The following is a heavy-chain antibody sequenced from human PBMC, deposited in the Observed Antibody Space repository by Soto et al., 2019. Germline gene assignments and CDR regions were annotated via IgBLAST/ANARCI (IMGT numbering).Heavy chain of an antibody. V-gene: IGHV3-23*01. J-gene: IGHJ4*02. CDR1: GFTFRNNV. Sequence: GGSLRLSCAASGFTFRNNVLSWVRQAPGKGLDWVSGITGSGRDTYYADSVKGRFTISRDNSKNMVFLQMDSLRAEDTALYYCAKNGLDNSPSAIDSWGPGTLVTVSS. CDR3: AKNGLDNSPSAIDS. D-gene: IGHD2-8*01. CDR2: ITGSGRDT.